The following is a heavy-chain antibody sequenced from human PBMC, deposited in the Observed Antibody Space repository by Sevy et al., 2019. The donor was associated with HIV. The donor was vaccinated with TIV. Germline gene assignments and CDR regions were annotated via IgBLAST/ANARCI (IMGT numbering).Heavy chain of an antibody. CDR2: ISYNGSNK. V-gene: IGHV3-30*18. J-gene: IGHJ5*02. D-gene: IGHD6-19*01. CDR1: GFTFSSYG. CDR3: AKGGQWLVRDWFDP. Sequence: GGSLRLSCAASGFTFSSYGMHWVRQAPGKGLDWVTVISYNGSNKYYADSVKGRFTISRDNSKNTLYLQTNSLRVEDTAVYYCAKGGQWLVRDWFDPWGQGTLVTVSS.